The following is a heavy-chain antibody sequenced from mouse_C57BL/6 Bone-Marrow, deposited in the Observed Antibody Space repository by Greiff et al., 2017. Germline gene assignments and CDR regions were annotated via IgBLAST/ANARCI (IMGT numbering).Heavy chain of an antibody. D-gene: IGHD1-1*01. J-gene: IGHJ3*01. Sequence: EVQGVESGGGLVKPGGSLKLSCAASGFTFSDYGMHWVRQAPEKGLEWVAYISSGSSTIYYADTVKGRFTISRDNAKNTLFLQMTSLRSEDTAMYYCARLYGSSYGFAYWGQGTLVTVSA. CDR2: ISSGSSTI. CDR3: ARLYGSSYGFAY. V-gene: IGHV5-17*01. CDR1: GFTFSDYG.